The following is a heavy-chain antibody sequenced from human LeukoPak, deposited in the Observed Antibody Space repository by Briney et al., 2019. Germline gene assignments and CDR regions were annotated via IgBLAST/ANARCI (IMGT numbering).Heavy chain of an antibody. CDR2: ISSSSYI. D-gene: IGHD3-22*01. Sequence: GGSLRLSCAASGFTFSSYSMNWVRQAPGKGLEWVSSISSSSYIYYADSVKGRFTISRDNAKNSLYLQMNSLRAEDTAVYYCARDQGTYDSSGYYPDYFDYWGQGTLVTVSS. J-gene: IGHJ4*02. V-gene: IGHV3-21*01. CDR1: GFTFSSYS. CDR3: ARDQGTYDSSGYYPDYFDY.